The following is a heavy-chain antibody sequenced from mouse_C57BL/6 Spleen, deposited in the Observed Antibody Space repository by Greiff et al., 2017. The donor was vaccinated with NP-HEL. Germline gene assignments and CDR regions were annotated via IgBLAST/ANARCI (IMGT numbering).Heavy chain of an antibody. CDR3: AKNEGTRVTTGFAY. CDR2: IWRGGST. J-gene: IGHJ3*01. D-gene: IGHD2-2*01. V-gene: IGHV2-5*01. CDR1: GFSLTSYG. Sequence: VQLQQSGPGLVQPSQSLSITCTVSGFSLTSYGVPWVRQSPGKGLEWLGVIWRGGSTDYTAAFMSRLSITKDNSKSQVFFKMNSLQADDTAIYYCAKNEGTRVTTGFAYWGQGTLVTVSA.